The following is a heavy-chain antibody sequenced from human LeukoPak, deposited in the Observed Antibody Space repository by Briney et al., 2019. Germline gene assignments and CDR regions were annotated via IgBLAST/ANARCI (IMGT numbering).Heavy chain of an antibody. J-gene: IGHJ4*02. D-gene: IGHD5-24*01. V-gene: IGHV4-4*07. CDR2: IYTSGST. CDR3: AREIQLRGPIMDY. CDR1: GGSISSYW. Sequence: SSETLSLTCTVSGGSISSYWWSWIRQPAGKGLEWIGRIYTSGSTNYNPSLKSRVIMSVDTSKNQLSLKLTSVTAADTAVYYCAREIQLRGPIMDYWGQGTLVTVSS.